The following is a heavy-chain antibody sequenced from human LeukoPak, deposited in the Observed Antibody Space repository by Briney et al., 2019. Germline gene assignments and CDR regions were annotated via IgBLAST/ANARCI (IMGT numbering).Heavy chain of an antibody. CDR2: ISASGGST. J-gene: IGHJ4*02. V-gene: IGHV3-23*01. CDR1: GFTFSNYA. Sequence: GGSLRLSCAASGFTFSNYAMSWARQAPGKGLEWVSGISASGGSTYYAHSVNGRLTISRDNSKNTVSLQMDSLRAEDTALYYCAKSNGYTNSWYDYWGQGTLVSVSS. CDR3: AKSNGYTNSWYDY. D-gene: IGHD6-13*01.